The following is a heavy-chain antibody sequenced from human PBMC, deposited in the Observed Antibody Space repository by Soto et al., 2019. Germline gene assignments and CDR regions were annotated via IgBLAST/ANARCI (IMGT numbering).Heavy chain of an antibody. Sequence: PSETLSLTCAVSGGSISSGGYSWSWIRQPPGKGLEWIGYIYHSGSTYYNPSLKSRVTISVDRSKNQFSLKLSSVTAADTAVYYCARVWGGAFDIWGQGKMVTVSS. J-gene: IGHJ3*02. CDR2: IYHSGST. CDR3: ARVWGGAFDI. CDR1: GGSISSGGYS. V-gene: IGHV4-30-2*01. D-gene: IGHD3-10*01.